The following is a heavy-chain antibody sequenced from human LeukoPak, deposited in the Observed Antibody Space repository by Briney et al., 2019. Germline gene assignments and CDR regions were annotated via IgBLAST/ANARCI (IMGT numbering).Heavy chain of an antibody. Sequence: SVKVSCKASGGTFSSYAVSWVRQAPGQGLEWMGRIIPILGIANYAQKFQGRVTITADKSTSTAYMELSSLRSEDTAVYYCARDAPVGSLFYYYYGMDVWGQGTTVTVSS. CDR2: IIPILGIA. CDR1: GGTFSSYA. D-gene: IGHD2-21*01. CDR3: ARDAPVGSLFYYYYGMDV. V-gene: IGHV1-69*04. J-gene: IGHJ6*02.